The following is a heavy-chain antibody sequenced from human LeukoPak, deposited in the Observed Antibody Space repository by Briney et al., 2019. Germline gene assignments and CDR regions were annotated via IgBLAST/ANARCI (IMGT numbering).Heavy chain of an antibody. J-gene: IGHJ6*02. CDR3: ARVPPRRSGYCVGYYYYGMDV. CDR2: INHSGST. V-gene: IGHV4-34*01. Sequence: PSETLSLNCAVYGGSFSGYYWSWIRQPPGKGLEWIGEINHSGSTNYNPSLKSRVTISVDTSKNQFSLKLSSETAADTAVYYGARVPPRRSGYCVGYYYYGMDVWGQGTTVTVSS. D-gene: IGHD3-3*01. CDR1: GGSFSGYY.